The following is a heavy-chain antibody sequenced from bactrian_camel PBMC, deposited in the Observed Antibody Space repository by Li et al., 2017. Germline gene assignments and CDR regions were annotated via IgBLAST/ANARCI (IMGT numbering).Heavy chain of an antibody. J-gene: IGHJ4*01. CDR2: IESDGST. D-gene: IGHD1*01. CDR3: AADHVYVGYVCFTQKISDWAY. CDR1: GDTFSGRC. V-gene: IGHV3S42*01. Sequence: EVQLVESGGGSVQSGGSLRLSCGTSGDTFSGRCVAWFRQAPGKDRAGVAGIESDGSTSYADSVKGRFTISQDNAKNTMYLQMNSLKPEDSAVYYCAADHVYVGYVCFTQKISDWAYWGQGTQVTVS.